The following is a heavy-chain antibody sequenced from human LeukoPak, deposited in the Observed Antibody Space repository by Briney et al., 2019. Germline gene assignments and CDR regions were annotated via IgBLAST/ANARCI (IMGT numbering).Heavy chain of an antibody. CDR2: IYYSGST. Sequence: SETLSLTCTVSGGSISSSSYYWGWIRQPPGKGLEWIGSIYYSGSTYYNPSLKSRVAISVDTSKNQFSLKLSSVTAADTAVYYCARVSKVWFDPWGQGTLVTVSS. CDR1: GGSISSSSYY. V-gene: IGHV4-39*07. J-gene: IGHJ5*02. CDR3: ARVSKVWFDP. D-gene: IGHD5/OR15-5a*01.